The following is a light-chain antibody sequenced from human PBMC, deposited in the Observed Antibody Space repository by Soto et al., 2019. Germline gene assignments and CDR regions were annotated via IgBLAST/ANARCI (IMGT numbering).Light chain of an antibody. CDR1: QSVGSSY. Sequence: EIVLTQSPGTLSLSPGERATLSCRASQSVGSSYLAWYQQKPGQAPRLLIYGASSRATGIPDRFSGSGSGTDFTLTISRLEPEDFAVYYCQQYRSSPPYTCGQGTKLEIK. V-gene: IGKV3-20*01. CDR3: QQYRSSPPYT. J-gene: IGKJ2*01. CDR2: GAS.